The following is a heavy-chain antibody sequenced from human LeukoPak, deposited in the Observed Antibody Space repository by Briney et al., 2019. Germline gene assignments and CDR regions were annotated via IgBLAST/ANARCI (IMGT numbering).Heavy chain of an antibody. V-gene: IGHV3-53*05. CDR3: TKRLDSSGYYYAPDY. CDR1: GFTVSSNY. CDR2: IYSGGST. J-gene: IGHJ4*02. D-gene: IGHD3-22*01. Sequence: GGSLRLSCAASGFTVSSNYMSWVRQAPGKGLEWVSVIYSGGSTYYADSVKGRFTISRDNSKNTLYLQMNSLRAEDTAVYYCTKRLDSSGYYYAPDYWGQGTLVTVSS.